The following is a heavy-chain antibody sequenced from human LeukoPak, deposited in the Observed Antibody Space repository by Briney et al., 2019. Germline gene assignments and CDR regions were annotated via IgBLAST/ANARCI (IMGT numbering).Heavy chain of an antibody. V-gene: IGHV3-48*01. CDR3: ARDPDY. CDR1: GFTFSNYA. J-gene: IGHJ4*02. CDR2: ISSSSSSI. Sequence: GGSLRLSCAASGFTFSNYAMSWVRQAPGKGLEWVSYISSSSSSIYYADSVKGRFTISRDNAKNSLYLQMNSLRAEDTAVYYCARDPDYWGQGTLVIVSS.